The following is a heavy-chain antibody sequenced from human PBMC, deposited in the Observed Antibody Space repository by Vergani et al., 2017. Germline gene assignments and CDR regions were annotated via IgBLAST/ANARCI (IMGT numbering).Heavy chain of an antibody. D-gene: IGHD3-3*01. CDR3: ARDGLGHYDFWSGYYTFDAFDI. CDR1: GYTFTSYY. Sequence: QVQLVQSGAEVKKPGASVKVSCKASGYTFTSYYMHWVRQAPGQGLEWMGIINPSGGSTSYAQKFRGRVTMTRDTATSTVYMELSSLRSEDTAVYYCARDGLGHYDFWSGYYTFDAFDIWGQGTMVTVSS. J-gene: IGHJ3*02. CDR2: INPSGGST. V-gene: IGHV1-46*01.